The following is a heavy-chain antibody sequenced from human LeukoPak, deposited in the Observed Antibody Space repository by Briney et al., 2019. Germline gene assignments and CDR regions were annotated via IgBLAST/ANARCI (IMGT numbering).Heavy chain of an antibody. CDR2: IHHSGST. Sequence: PSETLSLTWAVDGGSFSGYYWSWIRQPPGKGLEWIGEIHHSGSTNYNPSLKSRVTISVDTSKNQFSLKLSSVTAADTAVYYCARGYYGSGSSIDYWGQGTLVTVSS. D-gene: IGHD3-10*01. J-gene: IGHJ4*02. CDR3: ARGYYGSGSSIDY. V-gene: IGHV4-34*01. CDR1: GGSFSGYY.